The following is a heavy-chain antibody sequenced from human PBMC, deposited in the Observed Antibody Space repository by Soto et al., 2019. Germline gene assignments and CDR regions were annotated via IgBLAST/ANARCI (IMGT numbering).Heavy chain of an antibody. CDR3: ARGGGRVSSWYMY. V-gene: IGHV4-34*01. Sequence: QVQLQQWGAGLLKPSETLSLTCAVYGGSFSGYYWSWIRQPPGKGLEWIGEINHSGSTNYNPSLKSRVTISVDTSKNQFSRKLSSVTAADTAVYYCARGGGRVSSWYMYWGQGTLVTVSS. J-gene: IGHJ4*02. CDR2: INHSGST. CDR1: GGSFSGYY. D-gene: IGHD6-13*01.